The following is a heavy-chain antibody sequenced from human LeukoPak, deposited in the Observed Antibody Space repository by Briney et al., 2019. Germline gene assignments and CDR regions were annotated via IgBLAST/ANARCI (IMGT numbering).Heavy chain of an antibody. V-gene: IGHV3-15*01. CDR3: TTAVMTTALEGDY. D-gene: IGHD4-11*01. CDR1: GFTFSNYA. Sequence: GGSLRLSCAASGFTFSNYAMTWVRQAPGKGLEWVGRIKSKTDGGTTDYAAPVKGRFTISRDDSKNTLYLQMNSLKTEDTAVYYCTTAVMTTALEGDYWGQGTLVTVSS. J-gene: IGHJ4*02. CDR2: IKSKTDGGTT.